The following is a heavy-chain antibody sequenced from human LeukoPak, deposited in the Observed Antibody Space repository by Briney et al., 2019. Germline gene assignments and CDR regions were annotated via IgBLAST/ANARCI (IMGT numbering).Heavy chain of an antibody. J-gene: IGHJ3*01. CDR3: ARSSYSSSSSV. V-gene: IGHV3-7*03. CDR2: INSDGSEG. CDR1: GFTFSGFW. D-gene: IGHD6-6*01. Sequence: AGGSLRLSCAVSGFTFSGFWMSWSRQAPGKGLEWVASINSDGSEGYCADVVKGRFTISRDNAKNSLYLQINSLRAEDTAVYYCARSSYSSSSSVWGQGTMVTVPS.